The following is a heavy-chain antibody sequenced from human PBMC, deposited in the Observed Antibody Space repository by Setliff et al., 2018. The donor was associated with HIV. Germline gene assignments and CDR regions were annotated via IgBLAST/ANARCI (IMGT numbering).Heavy chain of an antibody. J-gene: IGHJ6*03. V-gene: IGHV1-69*05. CDR1: GGTFSSYA. Sequence: ASVKVSCKASGGTFSSYAISWVRQAPGQGLEWMGGIIPIFGTANYAQKFQGRVTITTDESTSTAYMELSSLRSEDTAVYYCVRGVQSPPHYSYYYMDVWGQGTTVTVSS. CDR3: VRGVQSPPHYSYYYMDV. D-gene: IGHD3-3*01. CDR2: IIPIFGTA.